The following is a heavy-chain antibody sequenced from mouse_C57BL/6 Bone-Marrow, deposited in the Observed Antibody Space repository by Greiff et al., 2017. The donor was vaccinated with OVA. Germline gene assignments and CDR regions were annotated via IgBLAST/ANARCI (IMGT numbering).Heavy chain of an antibody. CDR2: IDPNSGGT. CDR1: GYTFTSYW. J-gene: IGHJ1*03. V-gene: IGHV1-72*01. CDR3: ARGKGLWWGYFDV. D-gene: IGHD1-1*02. Sequence: VQLKQPGAELVKPGASVKLSCKASGYTFTSYWMHWVKQRPGRGLEWIGRIDPNSGGTKYNEKFKSKATLTVDKPSSTAYMQLSSLTSEDSAVYYCARGKGLWWGYFDVWGTGTTVTVSS.